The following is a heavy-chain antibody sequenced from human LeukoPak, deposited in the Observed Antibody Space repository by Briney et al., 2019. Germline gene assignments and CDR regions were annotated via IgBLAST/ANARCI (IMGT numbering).Heavy chain of an antibody. Sequence: ASVKVSCKASGGTFSSYAISWVRQAPGQGLEWMGGIIPIFGTANYAQKFQGRVTITADESTSTAYMELSSLRSEDTAVYYCARDGRGQLVFAYWGQGPLVTVSS. CDR1: GGTFSSYA. D-gene: IGHD6-6*01. CDR2: IIPIFGTA. J-gene: IGHJ4*02. CDR3: ARDGRGQLVFAY. V-gene: IGHV1-69*13.